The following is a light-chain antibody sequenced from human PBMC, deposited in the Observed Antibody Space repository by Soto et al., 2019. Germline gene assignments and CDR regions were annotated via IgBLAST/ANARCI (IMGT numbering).Light chain of an antibody. J-gene: IGKJ4*01. CDR1: QSVSTF. CDR2: DVS. Sequence: EIVLTQFPATLSLSPGERATLSCKASQSVSTFLARYQQKPGQAPRLLMYDVSRRSTGSPTRFSGSGSGTDFTLTISSLEPEDFAVYYCQQRINWHLTFGGGTKVEIK. V-gene: IGKV3-11*01. CDR3: QQRINWHLT.